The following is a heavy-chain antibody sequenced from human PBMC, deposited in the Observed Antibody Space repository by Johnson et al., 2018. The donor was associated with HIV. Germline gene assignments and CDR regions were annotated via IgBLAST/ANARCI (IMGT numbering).Heavy chain of an antibody. CDR2: IYSGGST. D-gene: IGHD6-13*01. Sequence: VPLVESGGGLVQPGGSLRLSCAASGFTVSSNYMSCVRQAPGKGLEWVSVIYSGGSTYYADSVKGRFTISRDNSKNTLYLKMNSLRAEDTAVYYCARELGYSSRAFGAFDIWGQGTMVTVSS. J-gene: IGHJ3*02. V-gene: IGHV3-66*02. CDR1: GFTVSSNY. CDR3: ARELGYSSRAFGAFDI.